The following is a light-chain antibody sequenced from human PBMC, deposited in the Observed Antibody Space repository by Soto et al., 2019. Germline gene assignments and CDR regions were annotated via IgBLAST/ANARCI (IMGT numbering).Light chain of an antibody. CDR1: RSDVGGYRF. CDR3: CSDARGVTWL. V-gene: IGLV2-11*01. Sequence: QSALTQPSSVSGSPGQSVTISCTGSRSDVGGYRFVSWYQQHPDKAHKLMIYDVDKRPSGVPDRFSGSKSGNTASLTITGLQSEDEADYFFCSDARGVTWLFGGGTKITVL. J-gene: IGLJ3*02. CDR2: DVD.